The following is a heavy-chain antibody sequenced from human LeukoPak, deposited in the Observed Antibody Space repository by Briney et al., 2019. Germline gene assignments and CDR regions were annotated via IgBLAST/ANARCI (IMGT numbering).Heavy chain of an antibody. J-gene: IGHJ5*02. V-gene: IGHV3-23*01. CDR3: ARGVSSGWYESNWFDP. Sequence: GGSLRLSCAASGFTFSGYAMSWVRQAPGKGLEWVSAISGGDGSTYYADSVKGRFTISRDNSKNTLYLQMNSLRADDTAVYYCARGVSSGWYESNWFDPWGQGTLVTVSS. CDR1: GFTFSGYA. D-gene: IGHD6-19*01. CDR2: ISGGDGST.